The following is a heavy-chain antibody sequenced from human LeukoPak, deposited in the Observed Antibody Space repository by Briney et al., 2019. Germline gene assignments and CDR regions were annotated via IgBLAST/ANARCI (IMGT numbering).Heavy chain of an antibody. V-gene: IGHV3-48*02. CDR3: ARGGGARPDY. Sequence: GGSLRLSCTASGFTFSSYGMNWVRQAPGKGLKWVSYISSSSSAINYADSVKGRFTISRDNAKNSLFLQVNSLRDEDTAMYYCARGGGARPDYWGQGALVTVSS. CDR1: GFTFSSYG. CDR2: ISSSSSAI. D-gene: IGHD3-10*01. J-gene: IGHJ4*02.